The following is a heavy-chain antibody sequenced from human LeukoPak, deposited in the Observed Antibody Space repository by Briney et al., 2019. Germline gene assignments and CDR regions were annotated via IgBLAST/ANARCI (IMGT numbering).Heavy chain of an antibody. CDR1: GFTFSSYA. D-gene: IGHD3-22*01. Sequence: PGGSLRLSCAASGFTFSSYAMSWVRQAPGKGLEWVSAISGSGGSTYYADSVKGRFTISRDNSKNTLYLQMNSLRAEDTAVYYCARGTLWYYDSSGYYYNYWGQGTLVTVSS. J-gene: IGHJ4*02. CDR2: ISGSGGST. V-gene: IGHV3-23*01. CDR3: ARGTLWYYDSSGYYYNY.